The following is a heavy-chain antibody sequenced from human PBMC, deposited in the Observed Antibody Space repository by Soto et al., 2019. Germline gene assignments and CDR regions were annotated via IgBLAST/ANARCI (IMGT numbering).Heavy chain of an antibody. CDR3: AKDQDTFFRSAVGADF. CDR1: GFTFNTFA. CDR2: ISGSGRSS. V-gene: IGHV3-23*01. J-gene: IGHJ4*02. D-gene: IGHD6-13*01. Sequence: DVQVLESGGGLVQPGGSLRLSCAASGFTFNTFAMNWVRQAPGKGLEWVSAISGSGRSSYYADSLKGRFTISRDNSKNMVYLQLDSLRLDDTAIYYCAKDQDTFFRSAVGADFWGQGTLVTVSS.